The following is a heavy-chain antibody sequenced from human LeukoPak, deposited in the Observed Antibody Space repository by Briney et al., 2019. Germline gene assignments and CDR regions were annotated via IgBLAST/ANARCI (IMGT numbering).Heavy chain of an antibody. CDR1: GFTFSSYA. CDR2: ISGSGGST. D-gene: IGHD3-22*01. V-gene: IGHV3-23*01. J-gene: IGHJ4*02. CDR3: ARSMVVVMPNTLGY. Sequence: PGGSLRLSCAASGFTFSSYAMSWVRQAPGKGLEWVSAISGSGGSTYYADSVKGRFTISRDNAKNSLYLQMNSLRAEDTAVYYCARSMVVVMPNTLGYWGQGTLVTVSS.